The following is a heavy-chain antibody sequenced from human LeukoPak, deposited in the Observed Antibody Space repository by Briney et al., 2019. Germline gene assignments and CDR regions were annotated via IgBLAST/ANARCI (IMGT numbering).Heavy chain of an antibody. D-gene: IGHD1-26*01. V-gene: IGHV4-34*08. CDR2: INHSGST. CDR3: ATQWETTHD. Sequence: GSLRLSCAASGFTVSSNYMSWVRQAPGKGLEWIGEINHSGSTNYNPSLKSRVTISVDTSKNQFSLKLSSVTAADTAVYYCATQWETTHDWGQGTLVTVSS. J-gene: IGHJ4*02. CDR1: GFTVSSNY.